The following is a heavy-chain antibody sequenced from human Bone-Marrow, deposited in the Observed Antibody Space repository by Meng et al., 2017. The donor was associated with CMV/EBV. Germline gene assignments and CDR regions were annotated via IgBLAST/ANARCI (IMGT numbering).Heavy chain of an antibody. CDR1: GFAFSSYR. CDR3: ARDGTYYDFWSGYYAPLPCYYYGRAV. CDR2: YSSSSSYI. Sequence: GESLKISCPCPGFAFSSYRMTWARPAPGKGLEWVSSYSSSSSYIYYAVSVKGRFTISRDNAKNSLYLQMNSLRPEETAVYYCARDGTYYDFWSGYYAPLPCYYYGRAVWGQGTTVTVSS. J-gene: IGHJ6*02. D-gene: IGHD3-3*01. V-gene: IGHV3-21*01.